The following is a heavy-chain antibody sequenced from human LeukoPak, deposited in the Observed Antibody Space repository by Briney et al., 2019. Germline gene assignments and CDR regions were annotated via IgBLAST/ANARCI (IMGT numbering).Heavy chain of an antibody. Sequence: ASVKVSCKASGYTFTSYDINWVRQATGQGLEWMGWMNPNSGNTGYAQKLQGRVTMTTDTSTSTAYMELRSLRSDDTAVYYCARVDLVVAAHYYWGQGTLVTVSS. CDR2: MNPNSGNT. V-gene: IGHV1-8*02. CDR3: ARVDLVVAAHYY. J-gene: IGHJ4*02. D-gene: IGHD2-15*01. CDR1: GYTFTSYD.